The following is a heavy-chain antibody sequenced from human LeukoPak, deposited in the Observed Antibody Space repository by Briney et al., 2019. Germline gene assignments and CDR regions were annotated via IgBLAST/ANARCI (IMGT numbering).Heavy chain of an antibody. J-gene: IGHJ4*02. Sequence: GGSLRLSCAASGFTFSSYAMGWVRQAPGKGLEWVSAISGSGGSTYYADSVKGRFTISRDNSKNTLYLQMNSLRAEDTAVYYCAKVKWLVLNYFDYWGQGTLVTVSS. V-gene: IGHV3-23*01. CDR1: GFTFSSYA. CDR2: ISGSGGST. D-gene: IGHD6-19*01. CDR3: AKVKWLVLNYFDY.